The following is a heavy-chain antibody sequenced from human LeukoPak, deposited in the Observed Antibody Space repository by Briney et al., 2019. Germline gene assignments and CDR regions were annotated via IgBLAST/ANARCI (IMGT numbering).Heavy chain of an antibody. J-gene: IGHJ4*02. CDR2: INPSGGST. CDR3: ARYSGYGWFFDY. CDR1: GYTFTSYY. Sequence: ASVKVSCKASGYTFTSYYMHWVRQAPGQGLEWMGIINPSGGSTSYAQKFQGRVTMTRDMSTSTVYMELSSLRSEDTVVYYCARYSGYGWFFDYWGQGTLVTVSS. D-gene: IGHD5-12*01. V-gene: IGHV1-46*01.